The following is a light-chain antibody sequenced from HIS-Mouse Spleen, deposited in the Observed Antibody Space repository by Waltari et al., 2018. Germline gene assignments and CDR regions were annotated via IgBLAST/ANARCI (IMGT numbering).Light chain of an antibody. J-gene: IGLJ2*01. Sequence: SSELTHDPAVSVALGQTVRITCQGDSLRSYYASWSQQKPGQDTVLVIYGKDNRPSGIQDRLSGSRSGNTASLTITGAQAEDEGEYYCNPRDSSGNHRVCGGGTKLTFL. CDR2: GKD. V-gene: IGLV3-19*01. CDR3: NPRDSSGNHRV. CDR1: SLRSYY.